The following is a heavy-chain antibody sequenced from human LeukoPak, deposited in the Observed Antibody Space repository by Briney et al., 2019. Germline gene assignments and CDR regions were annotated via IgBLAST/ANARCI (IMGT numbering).Heavy chain of an antibody. CDR1: GASITSGNFY. Sequence: SETLSLTCTVSGASITSGNFYWTWIRQHPGKGLEWMGHISHSGSRDYNPSLKSRAIISLDTSKSQFSLNLNSVTAADTAVYYCARVSSGYLNWFDPWGQGTLVTVSS. CDR2: ISHSGSR. CDR3: ARVSSGYLNWFDP. V-gene: IGHV4-31*03. D-gene: IGHD3-22*01. J-gene: IGHJ5*02.